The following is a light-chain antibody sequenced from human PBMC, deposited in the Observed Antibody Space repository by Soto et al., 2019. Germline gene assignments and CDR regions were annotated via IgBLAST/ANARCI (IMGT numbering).Light chain of an antibody. CDR1: QEISDN. Sequence: NRVTXXPSSVSSTXGHXVXXXWKAIQEISDNLNWYHYKEGDAPQLLIYDASNLEAGVPSRFSGSGSRTDFTLTISSVQPEDIAPCECQHFANLPMTFGHG. CDR3: QHFANLPMT. V-gene: IGKV1-33*01. J-gene: IGKJ1*01. CDR2: DAS.